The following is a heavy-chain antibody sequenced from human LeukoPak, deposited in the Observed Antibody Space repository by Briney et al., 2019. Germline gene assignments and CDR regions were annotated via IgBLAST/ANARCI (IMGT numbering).Heavy chain of an antibody. D-gene: IGHD6-19*01. CDR1: GDSVSSNSAA. CDR2: TYYRSKWYN. V-gene: IGHV6-1*01. CDR3: ARGGYGMTVAQFDY. J-gene: IGHJ4*02. Sequence: SQTLSLTCAISGDSVSSNSAAWNWIRQSPSRGLGWLGRTYYRSKWYNDYAVSVKSRITINPDTSKNQFSLQLDSVTPEDTAVYYCARGGYGMTVAQFDYWGQGTLVTVSS.